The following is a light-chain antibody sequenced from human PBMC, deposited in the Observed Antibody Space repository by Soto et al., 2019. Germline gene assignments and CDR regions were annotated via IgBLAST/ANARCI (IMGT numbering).Light chain of an antibody. CDR1: QGISSY. CDR3: QQLNSLFT. Sequence: DIQLTQSPSFLSASVGDRVTITCRASQGISSYLAWYQQKPGKAPKFLIYVASTLQSGVPSRFSGSGSGTEFTLTISSLQPEDFATYYCQQLNSLFTFGPGTKVDIK. CDR2: VAS. V-gene: IGKV1-9*01. J-gene: IGKJ3*01.